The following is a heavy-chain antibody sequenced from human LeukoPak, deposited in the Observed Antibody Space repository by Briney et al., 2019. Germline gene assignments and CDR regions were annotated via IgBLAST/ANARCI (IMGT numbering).Heavy chain of an antibody. V-gene: IGHV3-74*01. J-gene: IGHJ3*02. Sequence: PGGSLRLSCAASGFTFSSYWMHWVRQAPGKGLVWVSRINTDGSSTSYADSVKGRFTISRDNAKNTLYLQMNSLRAEDTAVYYCARDSSSWAFDIWGQGTMVTVSS. CDR1: GFTFSSYW. CDR3: ARDSSSWAFDI. CDR2: INTDGSST. D-gene: IGHD6-6*01.